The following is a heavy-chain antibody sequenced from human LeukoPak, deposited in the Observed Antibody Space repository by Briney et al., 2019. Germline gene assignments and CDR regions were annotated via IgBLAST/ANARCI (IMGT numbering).Heavy chain of an antibody. Sequence: PGGSLRLSCAASRFTFSSYAMSWGRQAPGKGLEWVSAISGSGGRTYYTDSVKGRFTISRDNSKNTLSLQMNSLRDEDTATYYCAKEVYCGRDCYNPGYGVDVWGQGTTVTVSS. CDR1: RFTFSSYA. J-gene: IGHJ6*02. CDR2: ISGSGGRT. D-gene: IGHD2-21*02. CDR3: AKEVYCGRDCYNPGYGVDV. V-gene: IGHV3-23*01.